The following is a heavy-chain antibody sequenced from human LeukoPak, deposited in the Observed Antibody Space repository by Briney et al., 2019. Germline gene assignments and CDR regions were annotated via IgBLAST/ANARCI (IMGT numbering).Heavy chain of an antibody. CDR2: MYHSGSA. CDR1: GGSISSNNW. D-gene: IGHD2/OR15-2a*01. V-gene: IGHV4-4*02. J-gene: IGHJ4*02. CDR3: ARDNYVPDY. Sequence: SETLSLTCAVSGGSISSNNWWSWVRHPPNKGLEWIGEMYHSGSAIYNPSLKSRVTISVDKSKNQFSLKLSSVTAADTAVYYCARDNYVPDYWGQGTLVTVSS.